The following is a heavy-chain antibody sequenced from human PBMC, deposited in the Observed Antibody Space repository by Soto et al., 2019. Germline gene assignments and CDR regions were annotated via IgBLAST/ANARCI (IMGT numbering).Heavy chain of an antibody. V-gene: IGHV3-11*04. CDR1: GGSFSGYY. J-gene: IGHJ6*02. CDR2: ISSSGSTI. D-gene: IGHD1-26*01. Sequence: QVQLQQWGAGLLKPSETLSLTCAVYGGSFSGYYWSWIRQPPGKGLEWVSYISSSGSTIYYADSVKGRFTISRDNAKNSLYLQMNSLRAEDTAVYYCAREGGASHVYYYYYGMDVWGQGTTVTVSS. CDR3: AREGGASHVYYYYYGMDV.